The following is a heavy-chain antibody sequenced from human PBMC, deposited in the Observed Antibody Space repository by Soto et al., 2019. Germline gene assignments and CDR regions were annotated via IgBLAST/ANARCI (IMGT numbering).Heavy chain of an antibody. D-gene: IGHD5-12*01. Sequence: QVQLVQSGAEVKKPGSSVKVSCKASGGTFSSYAISWVRQAPGQGLEWMGGIIPIFGTANYAQKFQGRVTITADESTSTAYMELSSLRSEDTAVYYCAVTGVATINGHDAFDIWGQGTMVTVSS. CDR3: AVTGVATINGHDAFDI. CDR2: IIPIFGTA. CDR1: GGTFSSYA. J-gene: IGHJ3*02. V-gene: IGHV1-69*12.